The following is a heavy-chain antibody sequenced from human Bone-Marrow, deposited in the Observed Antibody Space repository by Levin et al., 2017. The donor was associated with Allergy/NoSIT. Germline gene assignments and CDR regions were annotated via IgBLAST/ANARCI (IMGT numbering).Heavy chain of an antibody. Sequence: PGGSLRLSCAVYGGSFSGYYWSWIRQPPGKGLEWIGEINHSGSTNYNPSLKSRVTISVDTSKNQFSLKLSSVTAADTAVYYCARGLFAGGVATTVDWFDPWGQGTLVTVSS. CDR1: GGSFSGYY. CDR2: INHSGST. J-gene: IGHJ5*02. CDR3: ARGLFAGGVATTVDWFDP. D-gene: IGHD5-12*01. V-gene: IGHV4-34*01.